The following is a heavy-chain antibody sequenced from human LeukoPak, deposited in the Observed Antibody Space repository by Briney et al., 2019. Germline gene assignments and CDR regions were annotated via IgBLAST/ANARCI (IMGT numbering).Heavy chain of an antibody. D-gene: IGHD4-23*01. CDR3: ARGAGGDYGGNSDY. CDR2: IIPIFGTA. J-gene: IGHJ4*02. V-gene: IGHV1-69*01. CDR1: GGTFSSYA. Sequence: SVKVSCKASGGTFSSYAISWVRQAPGQGLEWMGGIIPIFGTANYAQKFQGRVTIIADESTSTAYMELSSLRSEDTAVYYCARGAGGDYGGNSDYWGQGTLVTVSS.